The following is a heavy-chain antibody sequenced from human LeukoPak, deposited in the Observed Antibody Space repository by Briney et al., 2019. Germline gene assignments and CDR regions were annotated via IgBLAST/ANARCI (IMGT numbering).Heavy chain of an antibody. J-gene: IGHJ4*02. CDR3: ARAGHRSSSWTVWLHAYFDY. D-gene: IGHD6-13*01. Sequence: GGSLRLSRAASGFTFSSYSMNWVRQAPGKGLEWVSSISSSSSYIYYADSVKGRFTISRDNAKNSLYLQMNSLRAEDTAVYYCARAGHRSSSWTVWLHAYFDYWGQGTLVTVSS. CDR2: ISSSSSYI. V-gene: IGHV3-21*01. CDR1: GFTFSSYS.